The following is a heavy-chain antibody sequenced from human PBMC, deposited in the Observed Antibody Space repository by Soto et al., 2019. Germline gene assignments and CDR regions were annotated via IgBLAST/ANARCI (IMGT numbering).Heavy chain of an antibody. CDR3: ARRGYCSGGSCYSEPLDI. CDR1: GASISSSSYY. CDR2: IYYSGST. J-gene: IGHJ3*02. Sequence: QPQLQESGPGLVKPSETLSLTCTVSGASISSSSYYWGWIRQPPGKGLEWIGSIYYSGSTYNNPSLKSRVTISVDTSKNQFSLKLNSVTAADTALYYCARRGYCSGGSCYSEPLDIWGQGTMVTVSS. V-gene: IGHV4-39*01. D-gene: IGHD2-15*01.